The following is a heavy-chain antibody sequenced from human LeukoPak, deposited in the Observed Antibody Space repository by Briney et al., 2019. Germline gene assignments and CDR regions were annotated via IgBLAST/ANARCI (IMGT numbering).Heavy chain of an antibody. J-gene: IGHJ3*02. V-gene: IGHV1-18*01. CDR3: ASGKGGRGATNPIDAFDI. D-gene: IGHD1-26*01. CDR2: ISGYNGNT. Sequence: ASVKVSCKASGYTLTSYSSNWVRQAPGQGLEWMGWISGYNGNTNYAQRLQGRVTLTTDTSTTTAYMDLRSLRSDDTAVYYCASGKGGRGATNPIDAFDIRGQGTMVTVSS. CDR1: GYTLTSYS.